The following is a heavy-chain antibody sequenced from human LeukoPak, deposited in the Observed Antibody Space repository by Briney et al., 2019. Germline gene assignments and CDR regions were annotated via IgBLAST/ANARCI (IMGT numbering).Heavy chain of an antibody. D-gene: IGHD1-26*01. V-gene: IGHV3-30*02. Sequence: PGGSLRLSCAASGFTFSSYAMHWVRQAPGKGLEWVALIGSDGNKKYYADSVKGRFSISRDNSKNTLYLQMNSLRAEDTAVYYCAKVRVGAKFRYFDLWGRGTLVTVSS. CDR1: GFTFSSYA. J-gene: IGHJ2*01. CDR2: IGSDGNKK. CDR3: AKVRVGAKFRYFDL.